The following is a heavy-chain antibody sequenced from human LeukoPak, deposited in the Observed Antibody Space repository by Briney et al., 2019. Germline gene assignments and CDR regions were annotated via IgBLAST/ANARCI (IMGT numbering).Heavy chain of an antibody. CDR1: GITFDYHA. CDR3: ATKGDTVMVFRTWYFDL. D-gene: IGHD5-18*01. V-gene: IGHV3-23*01. J-gene: IGHJ2*01. CDR2: INGVGDRA. Sequence: QPGGSLRLSCVVSGITFDYHALRWVRQAPGKRLEWVSGINGVGDRADYADSVRGRFIISRDISKNTLYLQMYSLRADDTAVYYCATKGDTVMVFRTWYFDLWGRGTLVTVSS.